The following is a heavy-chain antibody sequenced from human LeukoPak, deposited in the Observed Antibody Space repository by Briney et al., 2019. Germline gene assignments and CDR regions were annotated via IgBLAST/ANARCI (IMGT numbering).Heavy chain of an antibody. V-gene: IGHV3-23*01. D-gene: IGHD3-10*01. Sequence: PGGSLRLSCAASGFTFSSYDMSWVRQAPGKGLEWVSAISGSGGSTYYADSVKGRFTISRDNSKNTLYLQMNSLRAEDTAVYYCAKFFTFARLLWFGTNDAFDIWGQGTMVTVSS. CDR1: GFTFSSYD. CDR2: ISGSGGST. J-gene: IGHJ3*02. CDR3: AKFFTFARLLWFGTNDAFDI.